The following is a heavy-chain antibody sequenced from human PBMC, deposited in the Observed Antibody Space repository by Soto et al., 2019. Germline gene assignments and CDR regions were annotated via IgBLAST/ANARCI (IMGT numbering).Heavy chain of an antibody. D-gene: IGHD3-16*01. V-gene: IGHV3-30*03. Sequence: QEQGKGLEWVAIVSYDGITKYADSVKGRFTISRDNSNNTLVLQMNSLRTEDTAVYYCARSRRVTRWGPTFPFFRPGSHTNLTYGL. CDR2: VSYDGITK. J-gene: IGHJ6*01. CDR3: ARSRRVTRWGPTFPFFRPGSHTNLTYGL.